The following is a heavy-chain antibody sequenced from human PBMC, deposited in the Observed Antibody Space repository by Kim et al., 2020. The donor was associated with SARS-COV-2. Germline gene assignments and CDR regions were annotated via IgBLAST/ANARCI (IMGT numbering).Heavy chain of an antibody. J-gene: IGHJ3*02. V-gene: IGHV4-34*01. CDR1: GGSFSGYY. D-gene: IGHD3-10*01. CDR2: INHSGST. Sequence: SETLSLTCAVYGGSFSGYYWSWIRQPPGKGLEWIGEINHSGSTNYNPSLKSRVTISVDTSKNQFSLKLSSVTAADTAVYYCARGKPYYYGSGSLSPAFDIWGQGTMVTVSS. CDR3: ARGKPYYYGSGSLSPAFDI.